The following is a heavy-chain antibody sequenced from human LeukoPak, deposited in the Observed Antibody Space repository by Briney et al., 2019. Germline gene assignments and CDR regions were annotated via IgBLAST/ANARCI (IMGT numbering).Heavy chain of an antibody. J-gene: IGHJ6*02. Sequence: GGSLRLSCAASRFTFSSYAMHWVRQAPGKGLEWVAVISYDGSNKYHADSVKGRFTISRDNSKNTLYLQMNSLRAEDTAVYYCARCDFWSGYKYYGMDVWGQGTTVTVSS. V-gene: IGHV3-30-3*01. D-gene: IGHD3-3*01. CDR1: RFTFSSYA. CDR2: ISYDGSNK. CDR3: ARCDFWSGYKYYGMDV.